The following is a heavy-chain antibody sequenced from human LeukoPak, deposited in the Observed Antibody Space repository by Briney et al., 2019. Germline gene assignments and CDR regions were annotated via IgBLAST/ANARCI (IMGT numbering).Heavy chain of an antibody. Sequence: GSSVKVSCKASGGTFSSYAISWVRQAPGQGLEWMGGIIPIFGTANYAQKFQGRVTITTGESTSTAYMELSSLRSEDTAVYYCATGYSKKSFYYYYMDVWGKGTTVTVSS. CDR2: IIPIFGTA. CDR3: ATGYSKKSFYYYYMDV. D-gene: IGHD6-13*01. J-gene: IGHJ6*03. V-gene: IGHV1-69*05. CDR1: GGTFSSYA.